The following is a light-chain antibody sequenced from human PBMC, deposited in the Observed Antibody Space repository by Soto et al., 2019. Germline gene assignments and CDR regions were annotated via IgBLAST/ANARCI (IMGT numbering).Light chain of an antibody. CDR2: AAS. V-gene: IGKV1-39*01. CDR3: QQSNNNPKT. Sequence: DIQMIQSPSSLSASVGDRVTITCRASQSISSYLNWYQQKPGKAPKLLIYAASSLQSGVPSRFSGSGSGTDFTLTISSLQPEDFATYYCQQSNNNPKTFGQGTKVEIK. CDR1: QSISSY. J-gene: IGKJ1*01.